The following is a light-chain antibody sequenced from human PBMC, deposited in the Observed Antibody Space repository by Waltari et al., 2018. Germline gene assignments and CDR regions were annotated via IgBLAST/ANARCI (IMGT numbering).Light chain of an antibody. J-gene: IGKJ1*01. CDR3: QQYKTYPWT. V-gene: IGKV1-5*03. CDR1: QSIAIW. CDR2: EAS. Sequence: DIQMTQSPSTLSPSVGDRVTITCRDSQSIAIWLAWYQQKPGKAPNLLSYEASNLGSGVPSRFSGSGSGTQFTLTISSLQPDDFATYYCQQYKTYPWTFGQGTKVEIK.